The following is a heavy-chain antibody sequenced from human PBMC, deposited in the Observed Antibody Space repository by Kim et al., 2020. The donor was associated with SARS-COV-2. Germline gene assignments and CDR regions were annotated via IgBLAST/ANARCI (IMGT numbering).Heavy chain of an antibody. CDR2: IYYSGST. CDR1: GGSISSYY. CDR3: ARAHSSSWYDY. D-gene: IGHD6-13*01. V-gene: IGHV4-59*13. J-gene: IGHJ4*02. Sequence: SETLSLTCTVSGGSISSYYWSWIRQPPGKGLEWIGYIYYSGSTNYNPSLKSRVTISVDTSKNQFSLKLSSVTAADTAVYYCARAHSSSWYDYWGQGTLVT.